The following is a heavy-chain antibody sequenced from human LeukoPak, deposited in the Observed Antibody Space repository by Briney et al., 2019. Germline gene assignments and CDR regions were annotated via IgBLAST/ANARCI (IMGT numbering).Heavy chain of an antibody. Sequence: ASVKVSCKASGYTFTSYGISWVRQAPGQGLEWMGWISAYNGNTNYAQKLQGRVTMTTDTSTSTAYMKLRSLRSDDTAVYYCAREPPLSSSWYVNDYWGQGTLVTVSS. CDR3: AREPPLSSSWYVNDY. CDR2: ISAYNGNT. J-gene: IGHJ4*02. D-gene: IGHD6-13*01. V-gene: IGHV1-18*01. CDR1: GYTFTSYG.